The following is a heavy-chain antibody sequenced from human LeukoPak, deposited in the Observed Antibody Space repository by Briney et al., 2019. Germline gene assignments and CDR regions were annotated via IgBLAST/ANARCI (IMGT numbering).Heavy chain of an antibody. D-gene: IGHD6-6*01. Sequence: SETLSLTCTVSGGSISSSSYYWGWIRQPPGKGLEWIGSIYYSGSTYYNPSLKSRVTISVDTSKNQFSLKLSSVTAADTAVYYWARLGGYSSSAGWFDPWGQGTLGTVSS. CDR3: ARLGGYSSSAGWFDP. V-gene: IGHV4-39*01. J-gene: IGHJ5*02. CDR2: IYYSGST. CDR1: GGSISSSSYY.